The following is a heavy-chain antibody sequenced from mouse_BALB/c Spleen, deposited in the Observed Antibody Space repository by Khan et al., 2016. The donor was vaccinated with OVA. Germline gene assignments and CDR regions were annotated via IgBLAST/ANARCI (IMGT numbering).Heavy chain of an antibody. V-gene: IGHV3-2*02. CDR1: GYSITTDYA. J-gene: IGHJ2*01. Sequence: VQLKESGPGLVKPSQSLSLTCTVTGYSITTDYAWNWLRQFPGNKLEWMGFISYSGNTKYNPSLKSRIFITRDTSKNQFFLQLKSVTTEDTARYYGARVYGGDVDYWGQGTTLTVSS. D-gene: IGHD1-1*01. CDR3: ARVYGGDVDY. CDR2: ISYSGNT.